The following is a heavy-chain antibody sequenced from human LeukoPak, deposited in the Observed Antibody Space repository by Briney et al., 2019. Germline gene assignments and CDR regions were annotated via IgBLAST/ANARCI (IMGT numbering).Heavy chain of an antibody. D-gene: IGHD6-13*01. Sequence: ASVKVSCKASGYTFTSYGISWVRQAPGQGLEWMGWISGYNGNTNYAQNLQGRVTMTTDTSTSTAYMELRRLRSDDTAVYYCARVAEQLVDYWGQGTLVTVSS. J-gene: IGHJ4*02. CDR2: ISGYNGNT. CDR3: ARVAEQLVDY. V-gene: IGHV1-18*01. CDR1: GYTFTSYG.